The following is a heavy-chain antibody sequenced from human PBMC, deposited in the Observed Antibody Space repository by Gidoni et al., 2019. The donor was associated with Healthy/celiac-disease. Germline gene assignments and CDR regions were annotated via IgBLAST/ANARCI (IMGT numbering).Heavy chain of an antibody. CDR1: GGSFSGYY. Sequence: QVQLQQWGAGLLTPSETLSLTCAVYGGSFSGYYWSWIRQPPGKGLEWIGEINHSGSTNYNPSLKSRVTISVDTSKNQFSLKLSSVTAADTAVYYCARGGGSGSYDYYYYGMDVWGQGTTVTVSS. CDR3: ARGGGSGSYDYYYYGMDV. J-gene: IGHJ6*02. D-gene: IGHD3-10*01. V-gene: IGHV4-34*01. CDR2: INHSGST.